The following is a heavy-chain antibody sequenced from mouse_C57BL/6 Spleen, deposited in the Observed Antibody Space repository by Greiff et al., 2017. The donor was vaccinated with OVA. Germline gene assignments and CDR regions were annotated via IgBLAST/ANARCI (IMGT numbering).Heavy chain of an antibody. J-gene: IGHJ2*01. V-gene: IGHV5-6*02. D-gene: IGHD2-2*01. CDR1: GFTFSSYG. CDR2: ISSGGSYT. CDR3: ARCGYPYYFDY. Sequence: DVMLVESGGDLVKPGGSLKLSCAASGFTFSSYGMSWVRQTPDKRLEWVATISSGGSYTYYPDSVKGRFTISRDNAKNTLYLQMSSLKSEDTAMYYCARCGYPYYFDYWGQGTTLTVSS.